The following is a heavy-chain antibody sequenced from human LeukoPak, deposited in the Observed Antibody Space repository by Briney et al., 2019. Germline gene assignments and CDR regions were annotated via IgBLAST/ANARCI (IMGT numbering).Heavy chain of an antibody. Sequence: ASVKVSCKASGGTFSSYAISWVRQAPGQGLEWMGIINPSGGSTSYAQKFQGRVTMTRDTSTSTVYMELSSLKSEDTAVYYCARDRTASIVDYWGQGTLVTVSS. CDR3: ARDRTASIVDY. J-gene: IGHJ4*02. CDR1: GGTFSSYA. CDR2: INPSGGST. D-gene: IGHD5-12*01. V-gene: IGHV1-46*01.